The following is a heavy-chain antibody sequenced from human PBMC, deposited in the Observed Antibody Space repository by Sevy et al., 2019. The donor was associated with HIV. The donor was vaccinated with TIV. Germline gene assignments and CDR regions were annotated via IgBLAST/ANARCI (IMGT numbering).Heavy chain of an antibody. CDR2: IKSKTDGGTT. D-gene: IGHD4-17*01. V-gene: IGHV3-15*01. CDR1: AFTFSKAW. J-gene: IGHJ4*02. Sequence: GGSLRLSCGASAFTFSKAWMSWVRQAPGKGLEWVGRIKSKTDGGTTDYAAPVKGRVTISRDDAKNTLYLQMNSLKTEDTAGYYCTTEADYGDYAFDYWGQGTLVTVSS. CDR3: TTEADYGDYAFDY.